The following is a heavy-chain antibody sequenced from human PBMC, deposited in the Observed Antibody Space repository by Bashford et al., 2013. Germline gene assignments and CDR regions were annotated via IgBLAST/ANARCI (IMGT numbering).Heavy chain of an antibody. D-gene: IGHD3-3*01. CDR3: AKDEAIFGAEAPWDYGMDV. J-gene: IGHJ6*02. CDR2: ISYVGNNK. V-gene: IGHV3-30*18. Sequence: VRQAPGQGAGLVAVISYVGNNKYYADSVKGRFTISRDNSKNTLYLQMNSLRAEDTAVYYCAKDEAIFGAEAPWDYGMDVWGQGTTVTVSS.